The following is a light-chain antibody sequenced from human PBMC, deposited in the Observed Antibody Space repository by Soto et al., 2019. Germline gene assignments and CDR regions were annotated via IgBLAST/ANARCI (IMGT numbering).Light chain of an antibody. J-gene: IGLJ7*01. CDR1: SSDVGASNY. CDR2: EVT. V-gene: IGLV2-8*01. Sequence: QSALTQPPSASGSPGQSVTISCTGTSSDVGASNYVSWYQQHPGKVPKLVIYEVTKRPSGVPDRFSGSKSGNTASLTVSGLQAEDEADYYCSSYAGTNNFVFGTGTQLTVL. CDR3: SSYAGTNNFV.